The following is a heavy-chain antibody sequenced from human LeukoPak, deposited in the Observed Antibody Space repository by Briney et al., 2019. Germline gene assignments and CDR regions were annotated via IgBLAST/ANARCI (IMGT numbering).Heavy chain of an antibody. Sequence: SETLSPTCAVYGGSFSGYYWSWIRQPPGKGLEWIGEINHSGSTNYNPSLKSRVTISVDTSKNQFSLKLSSVTAADTAVYYCARGLRGYCSSTSCYTSAYYGMDVWGQGTTVTVSS. CDR3: ARGLRGYCSSTSCYTSAYYGMDV. V-gene: IGHV4-34*01. J-gene: IGHJ6*02. D-gene: IGHD2-2*02. CDR1: GGSFSGYY. CDR2: INHSGST.